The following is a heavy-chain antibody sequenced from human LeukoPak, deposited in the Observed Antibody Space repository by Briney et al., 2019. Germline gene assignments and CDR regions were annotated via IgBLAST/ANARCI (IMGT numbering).Heavy chain of an antibody. J-gene: IGHJ4*02. D-gene: IGHD2-2*01. CDR3: ARSKSRYLGYCSSTSCFDY. CDR2: INPNSGGT. CDR1: GYTFTGYY. V-gene: IGHV1-2*02. Sequence: ASVKVSCKASGYTFTGYYMHWVRQAPGQGLEWMGWINPNSGGTNYAQKFQGRVTMTRDTSISTAYMELSRLRSDDTAVYYCARSKSRYLGYCSSTSCFDYWGQGTLVTVSS.